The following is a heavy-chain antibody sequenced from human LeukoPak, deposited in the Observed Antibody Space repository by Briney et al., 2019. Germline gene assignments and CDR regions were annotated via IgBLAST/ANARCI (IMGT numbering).Heavy chain of an antibody. CDR3: ARGAGSGFDI. CDR2: INPSSGDT. Sequence: ASVKVSCKASGYTFTGYYMHWVRQAPGQGLEWMGWINPSSGDTHYAQSFQDKVTMTRDTSINTAYMELSRLISDDTAACYCARGAGSGFDIWGQGTIVTVSS. CDR1: GYTFTGYY. J-gene: IGHJ3*02. V-gene: IGHV1-2*02. D-gene: IGHD6-13*01.